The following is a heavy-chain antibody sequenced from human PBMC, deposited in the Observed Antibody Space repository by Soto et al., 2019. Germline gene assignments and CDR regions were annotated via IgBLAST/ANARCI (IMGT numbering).Heavy chain of an antibody. J-gene: IGHJ6*02. Sequence: QVQLVQSGAEVKKPGSSVKVSCKASGGTFGIYAITWVRQAPGQGLEWMGGIIAFSDIVNYTQKLQGRVTCTADESTNTAYMDLSRLRSEDTAVYYCARSIYSSSWFHSGNSYYYYGMDVWGQGTTVTVSS. CDR3: ARSIYSSSWFHSGNSYYYYGMDV. D-gene: IGHD6-13*01. CDR1: GGTFGIYA. CDR2: IIAFSDIV. V-gene: IGHV1-69*12.